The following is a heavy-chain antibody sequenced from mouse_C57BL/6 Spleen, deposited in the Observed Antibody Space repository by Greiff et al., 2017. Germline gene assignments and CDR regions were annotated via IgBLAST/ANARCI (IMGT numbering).Heavy chain of an antibody. D-gene: IGHD1-1*01. V-gene: IGHV7-3*01. CDR1: GFTFTDYY. CDR3: ARRPTGVATRYFDV. Sequence: EVMLVESGGGLVQPGGSLSLSCAASGFTFTDYYMSWVRPPPGKALEWLGFIRNKANGYTTEYSASVKGRFTISRDNSQSILYRQMNALRAEDSATYYCARRPTGVATRYFDVWGTGTTGTVSS. CDR2: IRNKANGYTT. J-gene: IGHJ1*03.